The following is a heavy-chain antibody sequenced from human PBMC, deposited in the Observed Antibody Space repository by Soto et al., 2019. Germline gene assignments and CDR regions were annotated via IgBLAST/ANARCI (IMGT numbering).Heavy chain of an antibody. V-gene: IGHV1-69*06. J-gene: IGHJ5*02. Sequence: QVQLVQSGAEVKKPGSSVKVSCKSSGGGFNSYSISWVRQAPGQGLEGMGVIIPIFGTPTYAQKYQGRVTINADKSTSTAYMEVSRLTSEDTAVYYCARGGPVIIPAATNWFDPWGQGTLVTVSS. CDR1: GGGFNSYS. CDR3: ARGGPVIIPAATNWFDP. D-gene: IGHD6-25*01. CDR2: IIPIFGTP.